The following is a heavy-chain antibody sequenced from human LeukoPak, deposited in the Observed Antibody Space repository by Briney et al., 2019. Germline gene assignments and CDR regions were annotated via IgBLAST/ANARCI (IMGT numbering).Heavy chain of an antibody. CDR1: GGSISSYY. CDR3: ARQGYWSGYFVFDS. Sequence: PSETLSLTCTVSGGSISSYYWSWIRQPPGKGLEWIGYIYYSGSTNYNPSLESRVTISVDTSKNQFSLRLSSVTAADTAVYYCARQGYWSGYFVFDSWGQGTLVTVSS. J-gene: IGHJ4*02. V-gene: IGHV4-59*08. D-gene: IGHD3-3*01. CDR2: IYYSGST.